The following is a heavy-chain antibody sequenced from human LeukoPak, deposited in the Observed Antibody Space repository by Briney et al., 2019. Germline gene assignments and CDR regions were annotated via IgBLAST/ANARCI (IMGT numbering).Heavy chain of an antibody. D-gene: IGHD3-9*01. J-gene: IGHJ4*02. CDR2: ISAGGGST. V-gene: IGHV3-23*01. CDR1: GFTFSRNW. CDR3: AKGDPPTYYDILTGQDY. Sequence: PGGSLRLSCAASGFTFSRNWMSWVRQAPGKGLEWVAGISAGGGSTYYADSVKGRFTISRDNSKNMLYLQLNSLRAEDTAVYYCAKGDPPTYYDILTGQDYWGQGTLVTVSS.